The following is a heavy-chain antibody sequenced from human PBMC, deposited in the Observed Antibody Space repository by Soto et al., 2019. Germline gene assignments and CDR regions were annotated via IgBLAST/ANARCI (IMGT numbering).Heavy chain of an antibody. CDR3: ANSFRYCSSTSCYNPEYYGMDV. D-gene: IGHD2-2*02. V-gene: IGHV1-69*01. CDR2: IIRIFGTA. Sequence: QVQLVQSGAEVKKPGSSVKVSCKASGGTFSSYAISWVRQAPGQGLEWMGGIIRIFGTANYAQKFQGRVTITADESTSTAYMELSSLRSEDTAVYYCANSFRYCSSTSCYNPEYYGMDVWGQGTTVTVSS. J-gene: IGHJ6*02. CDR1: GGTFSSYA.